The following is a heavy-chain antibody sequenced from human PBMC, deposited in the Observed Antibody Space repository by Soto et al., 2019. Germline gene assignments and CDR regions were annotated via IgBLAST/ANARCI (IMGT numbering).Heavy chain of an antibody. J-gene: IGHJ4*02. CDR3: ARDRRPLANFDY. D-gene: IGHD5-12*01. CDR1: GGSISSGDYY. Sequence: SETLSLTCTVSGGSISSGDYYWSWIRQPPGKGLEWIGYIYYSGSTYYNPSLKSRVTISVDASKNQFSLKLSSVTAADTAVYYCARDRRPLANFDYWGQGTLVTVSS. CDR2: IYYSGST. V-gene: IGHV4-30-4*01.